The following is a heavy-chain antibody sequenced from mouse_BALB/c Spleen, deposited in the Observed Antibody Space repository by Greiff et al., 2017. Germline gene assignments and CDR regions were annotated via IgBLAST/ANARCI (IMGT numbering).Heavy chain of an antibody. CDR1: GYTFTSYW. CDR3: ARRYYGSLYAMDY. CDR2: INPSTGYT. J-gene: IGHJ4*01. V-gene: IGHV1-7*01. D-gene: IGHD1-1*01. Sequence: QVQLQQSGAELAKPGASVKMSCKASGYTFTSYWMHWVKQRPGQGLEWIGYINPSTGYTEYNQKFKDKATLTADKSSSTAYMQLSSLTSEDSAVYYCARRYYGSLYAMDYWGQGTSVTVSS.